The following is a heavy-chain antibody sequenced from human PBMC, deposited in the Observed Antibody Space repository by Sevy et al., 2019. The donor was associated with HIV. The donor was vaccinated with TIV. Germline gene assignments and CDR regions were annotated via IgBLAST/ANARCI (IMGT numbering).Heavy chain of an antibody. V-gene: IGHV1-2*02. Sequence: ASVKVSCKASGYTFTDYYTHWVRQAPGQGLEWMGWIDPKSGGTKYARRFKGRITMTRETSISTAYLELGRLGSDDTAVYLCAREFYDSWSGPIDLFYGMDVWGQGTTVTVSS. CDR3: AREFYDSWSGPIDLFYGMDV. CDR1: GYTFTDYY. CDR2: IDPKSGGT. J-gene: IGHJ6*02. D-gene: IGHD3-3*01.